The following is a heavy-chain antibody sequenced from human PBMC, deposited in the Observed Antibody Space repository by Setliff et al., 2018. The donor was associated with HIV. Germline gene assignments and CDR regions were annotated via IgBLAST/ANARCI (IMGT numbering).Heavy chain of an antibody. J-gene: IGHJ4*02. CDR1: GGSISSGGYY. V-gene: IGHV4-31*03. CDR3: ARGSAGDMITFGGFDY. CDR2: IYYSGST. Sequence: TLSLTCTVSGGSISSGGYYWSWIRQHPGKGLEWIGYIYYSGSTYYNPSLKSRVTISVDTSKNQFSLKLSSVTAADTAVYYCARGSAGDMITFGGFDYWGQGTLVTVSS. D-gene: IGHD3-16*01.